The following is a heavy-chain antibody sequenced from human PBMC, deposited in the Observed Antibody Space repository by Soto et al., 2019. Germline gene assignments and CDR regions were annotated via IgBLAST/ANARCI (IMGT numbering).Heavy chain of an antibody. J-gene: IGHJ4*02. CDR1: GSTFSSYG. Sequence: QVQLVESGGGVVQPGRSLSLSCAASGSTFSSYGMHWVRQAPGKGLEWVALIWYDGSNKDYADSVKGRFTISRDNVKNKLYLQINSLRAEDTAVYYCARWEGTGRGFDYWGQGTLVTVSS. V-gene: IGHV3-33*01. CDR2: IWYDGSNK. CDR3: ARWEGTGRGFDY. D-gene: IGHD3-10*01.